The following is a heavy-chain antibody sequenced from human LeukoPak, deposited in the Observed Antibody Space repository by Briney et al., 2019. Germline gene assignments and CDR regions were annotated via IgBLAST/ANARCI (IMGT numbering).Heavy chain of an antibody. Sequence: PSETLSPTCTVSGYSISSGYYWGWIPQSPGKGLEWIGTIYYSGSTYYNTSLKSPVSIAMDTSTNQFSMKMSSVTATDTAVYYCARDSSGSGVDYWGQGTLVTVSS. J-gene: IGHJ4*02. CDR2: IYYSGST. V-gene: IGHV4-38-2*02. CDR1: GYSISSGYY. D-gene: IGHD3-10*01. CDR3: ARDSSGSGVDY.